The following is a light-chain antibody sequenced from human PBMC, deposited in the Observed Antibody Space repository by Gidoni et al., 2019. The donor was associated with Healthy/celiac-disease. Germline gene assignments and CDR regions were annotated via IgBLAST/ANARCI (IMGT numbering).Light chain of an antibody. CDR2: VVS. CDR3: SSYTSSSTRV. J-gene: IGLJ3*02. CDR1: SRDVGGYNY. V-gene: IGLV2-14*01. Sequence: QSALTQPASVSGSPGQSITISCPGTSRDVGGYNYVSWYQQHPGKAPKLMIYVVSNRPSGVSNRFSGSKSGNTASLTISGLKAEDEADYYCSSYTSSSTRVFGGGTKLTVL.